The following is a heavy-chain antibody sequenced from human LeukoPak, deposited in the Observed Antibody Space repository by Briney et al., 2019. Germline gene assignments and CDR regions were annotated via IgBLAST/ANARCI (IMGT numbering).Heavy chain of an antibody. CDR3: ARGLKWDYVETRLWNY. Sequence: PSETLSLTCAVYGGSFSGYYWSWIRQPPGKGLEWIGEINHSGSTNYNPSLKSRVTISVDTSKQQFSLELSSVTAADTAVYYCARGLKWDYVETRLWNYWGQGTLVTVSS. CDR2: INHSGST. D-gene: IGHD1-26*01. CDR1: GGSFSGYY. V-gene: IGHV4-34*01. J-gene: IGHJ4*02.